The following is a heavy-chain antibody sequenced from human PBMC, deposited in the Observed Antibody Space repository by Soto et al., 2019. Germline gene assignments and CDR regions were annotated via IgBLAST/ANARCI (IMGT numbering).Heavy chain of an antibody. Sequence: SETLSLTCTVSGASVSSGGYYWNWIRQRPGKGLEWIGYIYHSGSTYSNPSLKNRASISVDTSKNQFSLKLTSVTAADTAVYYCARDTTALVSFDSWGQGTLVTVSS. D-gene: IGHD5-18*01. CDR1: GASVSSGGYY. V-gene: IGHV4-31*03. CDR2: IYHSGST. J-gene: IGHJ4*02. CDR3: ARDTTALVSFDS.